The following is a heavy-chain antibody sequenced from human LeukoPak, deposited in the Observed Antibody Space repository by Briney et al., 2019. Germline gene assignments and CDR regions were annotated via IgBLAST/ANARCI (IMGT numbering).Heavy chain of an antibody. V-gene: IGHV3-21*01. J-gene: IGHJ4*02. CDR3: ARGGYYELGDYFDY. CDR2: ISSSSSYI. Sequence: PGGSLRLSCAASGFTFSNYAMNWVRQAPGKGLEWVSSISSSSSYIYYADSVKGRFTISRDNAKNSLYLQMNSLRVEDTAVYYCARGGYYELGDYFDYWGQGTLVTVSS. CDR1: GFTFSNYA. D-gene: IGHD3-22*01.